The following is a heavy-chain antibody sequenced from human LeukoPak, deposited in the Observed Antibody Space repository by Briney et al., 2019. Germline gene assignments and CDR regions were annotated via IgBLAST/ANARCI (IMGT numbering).Heavy chain of an antibody. Sequence: SESLSLTYPVSGGSISSYYWSWVRQPPRKGLQWIGFINYSGSTTYNPCLKSRASISVDTSKNQFSLKLSSVTAADTAVYYWARDGGASYYYYYMDVWGKGTTVTVSS. CDR1: GGSISSYY. CDR3: ARDGGASYYYYYMDV. D-gene: IGHD1-26*01. J-gene: IGHJ6*03. CDR2: INYSGST. V-gene: IGHV4-59*01.